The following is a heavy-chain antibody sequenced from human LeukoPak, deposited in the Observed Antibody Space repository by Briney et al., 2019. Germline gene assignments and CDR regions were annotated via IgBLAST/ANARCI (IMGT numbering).Heavy chain of an antibody. J-gene: IGHJ4*02. V-gene: IGHV3-23*05. D-gene: IGHD2-15*01. Sequence: PGGSLRLSCAASGFTFSNYVMGWVRQDPGKGLQWVSIINGSGSFTSYADSVKGRLTISRDNSKNTLYLQMNSLRAEDTAVYYCAKAEGYCSGTSCFRWFDWWGQGTLVTVSS. CDR1: GFTFSNYV. CDR3: AKAEGYCSGTSCFRWFDW. CDR2: INGSGSFT.